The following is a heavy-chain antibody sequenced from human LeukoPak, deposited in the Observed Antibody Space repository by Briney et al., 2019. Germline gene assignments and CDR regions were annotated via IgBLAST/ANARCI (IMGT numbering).Heavy chain of an antibody. J-gene: IGHJ4*02. CDR1: GFTFSSYP. CDR2: ISYDGSNK. D-gene: IGHD3-9*01. CDR3: ARGPPGYDILTGYAH. V-gene: IGHV3-30-3*01. Sequence: GGSLRLSCAASGFTFSSYPIHWVRQTPGKGLEWVAVISYDGSNKYYADSVKGRFTISRDNSKNTLYLEMNTLRAEDTAVYYCARGPPGYDILTGYAHWGQGTLVTVPS.